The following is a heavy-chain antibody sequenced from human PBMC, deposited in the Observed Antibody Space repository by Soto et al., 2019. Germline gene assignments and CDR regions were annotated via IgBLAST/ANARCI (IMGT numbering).Heavy chain of an antibody. CDR1: GGSFSGYY. CDR2: VYNSGST. Sequence: LSLTCAVYGGSFSGYYWTWIRQPPGKGLEWIGYVYNSGSTNYNPSLKSRVTISEDTSKSQFSLQVNSMTAADTAVYYCARYRREAVAGYTLDNWGQGILVTVSS. V-gene: IGHV4-59*01. D-gene: IGHD6-13*01. CDR3: ARYRREAVAGYTLDN. J-gene: IGHJ4*02.